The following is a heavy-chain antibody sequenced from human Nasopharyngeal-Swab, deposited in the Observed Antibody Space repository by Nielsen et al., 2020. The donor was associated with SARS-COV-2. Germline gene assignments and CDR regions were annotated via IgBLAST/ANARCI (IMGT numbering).Heavy chain of an antibody. CDR1: GFTFSSFA. J-gene: IGHJ6*04. Sequence: GGSLRLSCAASGFTFSSFAMHWVRQAPGKGLEWVGLISYDGSHENYADSVRGRFTISRDNSKDTVRLQMNSLRPEDTAVYYCARDSVYNFGVFIITTSCVDVWGKGTTVTVSS. V-gene: IGHV3-30*04. D-gene: IGHD3-3*01. CDR3: ARDSVYNFGVFIITTSCVDV. CDR2: ISYDGSHE.